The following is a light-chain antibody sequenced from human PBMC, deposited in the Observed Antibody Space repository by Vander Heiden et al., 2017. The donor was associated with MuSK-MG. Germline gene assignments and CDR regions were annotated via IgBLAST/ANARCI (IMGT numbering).Light chain of an antibody. J-gene: IGKJ4*01. CDR3: QQYHNWPPLT. CDR1: QSVSSS. V-gene: IGKV3-15*01. Sequence: EIVMTQSPATLYVSPGERATLSCRDSQSVSSSVAWYQQKPGQAPSLLIYAASTRATGIPARFSGSGSGTEFTLTINSLQSEDFAVYYCQQYHNWPPLTFGGGTKVDIK. CDR2: AAS.